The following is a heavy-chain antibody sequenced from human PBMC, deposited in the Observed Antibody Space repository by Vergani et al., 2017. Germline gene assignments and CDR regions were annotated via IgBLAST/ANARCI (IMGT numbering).Heavy chain of an antibody. CDR3: ARVEIYCGGDCPNYYYYGMDV. Sequence: QVQLVQSGAEVKKPGSSVKVSCKASGGTFSSYAISWVRQAPGQGLEWMGRIIPIFGTANYAQKFQGRVTITRDTSASTDYMELSSLRSEDTAVYYCARVEIYCGGDCPNYYYYGMDVWGQGTTVTVSS. CDR1: GGTFSSYA. J-gene: IGHJ6*02. V-gene: IGHV1-69*06. D-gene: IGHD2-21*02. CDR2: IIPIFGTA.